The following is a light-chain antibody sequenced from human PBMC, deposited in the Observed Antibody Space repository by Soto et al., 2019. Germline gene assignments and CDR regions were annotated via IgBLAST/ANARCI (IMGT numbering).Light chain of an antibody. Sequence: EIVLTQSPVTLSLSPGETATLSCRASQSVSNYLPQYQQKPGQPPRRLIYDASNRATVIPARFSGSGSGTDFTLTISSLEAEDFAVYYCQQRNNWQVTFGQGTRLEIK. CDR2: DAS. J-gene: IGKJ5*01. CDR3: QQRNNWQVT. V-gene: IGKV3-11*01. CDR1: QSVSNY.